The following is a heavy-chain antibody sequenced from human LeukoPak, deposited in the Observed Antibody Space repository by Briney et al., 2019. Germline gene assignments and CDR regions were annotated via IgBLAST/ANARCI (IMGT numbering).Heavy chain of an antibody. J-gene: IGHJ4*02. CDR2: ISAYNGNT. D-gene: IGHD3-9*01. Sequence: GASVKVSCKASGYTFTSYGISWVRQAPGQGLEWMGWISAYNGNTNYAQKLQGRVTMTTDTSTSTAYMELRSLRSDDTAVYYCARVPHYLTGLYYFDYWGQGTLVTVSS. V-gene: IGHV1-18*01. CDR3: ARVPHYLTGLYYFDY. CDR1: GYTFTSYG.